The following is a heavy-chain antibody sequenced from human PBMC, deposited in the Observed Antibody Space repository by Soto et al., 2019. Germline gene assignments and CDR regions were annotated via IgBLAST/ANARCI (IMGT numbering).Heavy chain of an antibody. V-gene: IGHV3-7*03. D-gene: IGHD6-13*01. Sequence: PGGSLRLSCAASGFSFSSYWMSWVRQAPGKGLEWVANIKQDGSEIHYVDSVKGRFTISRDNAKSSLYLQMNSLRAEDTAVYYCARAEAAARYYGMDVWGQGTTVTVSS. CDR3: ARAEAAARYYGMDV. J-gene: IGHJ6*02. CDR2: IKQDGSEI. CDR1: GFSFSSYW.